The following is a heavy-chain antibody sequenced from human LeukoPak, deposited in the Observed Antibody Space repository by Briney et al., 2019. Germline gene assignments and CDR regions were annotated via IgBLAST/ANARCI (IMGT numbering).Heavy chain of an antibody. CDR1: GGTFSSYT. V-gene: IGHV1-69*02. D-gene: IGHD2-2*01. Sequence: SVKVSCKASGGTFSSYTISWVRQPPGQGLEWMGRIIPILGIANYAQKFQGRVTITADKSTSTAYMELSSLRSEDTAVYYCARVPGYCSSTSCADWYFDLWGRGTLVTVSS. CDR2: IIPILGIA. J-gene: IGHJ2*01. CDR3: ARVPGYCSSTSCADWYFDL.